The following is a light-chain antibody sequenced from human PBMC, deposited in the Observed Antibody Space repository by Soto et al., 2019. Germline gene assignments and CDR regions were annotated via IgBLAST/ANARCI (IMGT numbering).Light chain of an antibody. Sequence: DIQMTQSPSSLSASVGDRVTITCRASQSISSYVNWYQQKPGKAPKLLIYAASSLQSGVPSRFSGSGSRTDFTLTISSLQPEDFATYYCQQSYSTPRALTFGGGTKVEIK. V-gene: IGKV1-39*01. CDR1: QSISSY. CDR2: AAS. J-gene: IGKJ4*01. CDR3: QQSYSTPRALT.